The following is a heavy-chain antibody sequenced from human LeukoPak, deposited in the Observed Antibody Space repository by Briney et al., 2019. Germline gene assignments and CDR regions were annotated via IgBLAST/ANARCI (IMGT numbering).Heavy chain of an antibody. J-gene: IGHJ4*02. CDR3: SRENGAFSPFGY. CDR2: ISLSGLT. V-gene: IGHV4-4*02. D-gene: IGHD2-8*01. Sequence: SETLSLTCGVSGGSISSTNWWSWVRQPPGQGLEWIGEISLSGLTNYHPSLKSRVTVSLDKSKNQLSLNLTSVTAADTAVYYCSRENGAFSPFGYWGQGTLVTVPS. CDR1: GGSISSTNW.